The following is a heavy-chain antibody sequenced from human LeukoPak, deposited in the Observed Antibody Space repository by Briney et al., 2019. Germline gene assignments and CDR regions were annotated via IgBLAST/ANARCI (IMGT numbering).Heavy chain of an antibody. V-gene: IGHV3-7*01. Sequence: GGSLRLSCAASGFTFSSYSMNWVRQAPGKGLEWVANIKQDGSEKYYVDSVKGRFTISRDNAKNSLYLQMNSLRAEDTAVYYCAREWYSSSAIDYWGQGTLVTVSS. CDR1: GFTFSSYS. D-gene: IGHD6-13*01. CDR3: AREWYSSSAIDY. CDR2: IKQDGSEK. J-gene: IGHJ4*02.